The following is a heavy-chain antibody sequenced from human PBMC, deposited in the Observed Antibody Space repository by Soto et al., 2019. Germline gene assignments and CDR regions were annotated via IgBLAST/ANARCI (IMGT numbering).Heavy chain of an antibody. J-gene: IGHJ6*02. D-gene: IGHD2-2*01. V-gene: IGHV3-33*01. Sequence: QVQLVESGGGVVQPGRSLRLSCAASGFTFSSYGMHWVRQAPGKGLEWVAVIWYDGSNKYYADSVKGRFTISRDNSKNTLYLQMNSLRAEDTAVYYCARGGVEVPAAKYPWGDYYYYGMDVWGQGTTVTVSS. CDR1: GFTFSSYG. CDR2: IWYDGSNK. CDR3: ARGGVEVPAAKYPWGDYYYYGMDV.